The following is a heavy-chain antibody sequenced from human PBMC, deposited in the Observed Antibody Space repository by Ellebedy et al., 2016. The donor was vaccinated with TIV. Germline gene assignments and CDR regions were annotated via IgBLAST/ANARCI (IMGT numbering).Heavy chain of an antibody. Sequence: SVKVSXKASGFTFTSSAMQWVRQARGQRLEWIGWIVVGSGNTNYAQKFQERVTITRDMSTSTAYMELSSLRSEDTAVYYCAADSWDSGYDMSNYYYYMDVWGKGTTVTVSS. D-gene: IGHD5-12*01. CDR3: AADSWDSGYDMSNYYYYMDV. CDR1: GFTFTSSA. V-gene: IGHV1-58*02. CDR2: IVVGSGNT. J-gene: IGHJ6*03.